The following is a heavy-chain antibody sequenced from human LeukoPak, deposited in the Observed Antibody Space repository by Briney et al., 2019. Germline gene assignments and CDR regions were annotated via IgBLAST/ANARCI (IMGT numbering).Heavy chain of an antibody. J-gene: IGHJ5*02. CDR1: GGSIRSYY. V-gene: IGHV4-59*01. CDR3: ARASPYDNWSGYWFDP. D-gene: IGHD3-3*01. CDR2: INYSGST. Sequence: SETLSLTCTVSGGSIRSYYWSWIRQPPGKGLEWIGYINYSGSTKYNPSLKSRVTISVDKSKNQFSLKVNSVTAADTAVYYCARASPYDNWSGYWFDPWGQGTLVTVSP.